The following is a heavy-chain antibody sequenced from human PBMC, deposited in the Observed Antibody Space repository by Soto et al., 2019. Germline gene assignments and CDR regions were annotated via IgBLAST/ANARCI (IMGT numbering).Heavy chain of an antibody. Sequence: SVKVSCKASGGTFSTSTFTWVRQAPGQGLEWMGRTIPILDVADYAQDFQGRVTITADKSTSTAYMELTSLTSKDTAVYYCARAPSWWYFDLWGRGTLVTVSS. J-gene: IGHJ2*01. CDR2: TIPILDVA. CDR3: ARAPSWWYFDL. V-gene: IGHV1-69*02. CDR1: GGTFSTST.